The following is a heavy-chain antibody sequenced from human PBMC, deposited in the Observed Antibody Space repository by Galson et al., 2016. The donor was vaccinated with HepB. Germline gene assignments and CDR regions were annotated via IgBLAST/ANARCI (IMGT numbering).Heavy chain of an antibody. CDR3: AKDGAIYGSCTSTSCSSYSDY. CDR1: GFTLSNYA. Sequence: SLRLSCAASGFTLSNYAMSWVRQAPGKGLEWVSVISSYTGTTDYADSVKGRFTISRDNSKNTLFLQMNSLRAEDTAIYYCAKDGAIYGSCTSTSCSSYSDYWGQGTLVTVSS. J-gene: IGHJ4*02. V-gene: IGHV3-23*01. CDR2: ISSYTGTT. D-gene: IGHD2-2*01.